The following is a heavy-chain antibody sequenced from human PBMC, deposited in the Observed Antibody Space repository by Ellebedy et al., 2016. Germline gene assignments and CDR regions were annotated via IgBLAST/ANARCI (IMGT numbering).Heavy chain of an antibody. CDR1: GYTFTSCG. J-gene: IGHJ4*02. V-gene: IGHV1-18*01. Sequence: ASVKVSCKASGYTFTSCGISWVRQDPGQGLEWMGWISAYNGNTNYAQKLQGRVTMTTDTSTSTAYMELRSLRSDDTAVYYCARDMYYYDSSGYGSVDYWGQGTLVTVSS. CDR3: ARDMYYYDSSGYGSVDY. CDR2: ISAYNGNT. D-gene: IGHD3-22*01.